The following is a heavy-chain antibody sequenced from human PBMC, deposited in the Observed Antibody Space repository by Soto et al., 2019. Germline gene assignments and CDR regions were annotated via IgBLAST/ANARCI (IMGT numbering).Heavy chain of an antibody. J-gene: IGHJ4*02. V-gene: IGHV4-34*01. CDR3: ARDKITGLFDY. D-gene: IGHD2-8*02. Sequence: QVQLQQWGAGLLKPSETLSLTCAVYGGSFSGYYWTWIRQPPGTGLEWIGEINHSGSTNYNPSLKSRVTISVDTSKHQFSLKLTSVTAADTAVYYCARDKITGLFDYWGQETLVTVSS. CDR2: INHSGST. CDR1: GGSFSGYY.